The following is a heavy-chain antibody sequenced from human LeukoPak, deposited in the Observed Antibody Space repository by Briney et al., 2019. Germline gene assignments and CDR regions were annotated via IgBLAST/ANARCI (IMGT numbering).Heavy chain of an antibody. Sequence: EASVKVSCKASGYTFTSYGISWVRQAPGQGLEWMGWISAYNGNTNYAQKLQGRVTITRDTSASTAYMELSSLRSEDTAVYYCARGPSGFDYWGQGTLVTVSS. CDR1: GYTFTSYG. D-gene: IGHD2-15*01. V-gene: IGHV1-18*01. CDR3: ARGPSGFDY. J-gene: IGHJ4*02. CDR2: ISAYNGNT.